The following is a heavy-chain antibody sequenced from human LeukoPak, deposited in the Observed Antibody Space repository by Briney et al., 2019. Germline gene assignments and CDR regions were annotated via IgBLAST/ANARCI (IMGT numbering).Heavy chain of an antibody. Sequence: SETLSLTCTVSGYSISNGYYWDWIRQPPGRGLEWIGNIYRSGSTSYNPSLKSRVTISVDTSKNQFSLKLSSVTAADTAVYYCARVLAARLRRAGPIDYWGQGTLVTVSS. CDR2: IYRSGST. V-gene: IGHV4-38-2*02. CDR3: ARVLAARLRRAGPIDY. D-gene: IGHD6-6*01. CDR1: GYSISNGYY. J-gene: IGHJ4*02.